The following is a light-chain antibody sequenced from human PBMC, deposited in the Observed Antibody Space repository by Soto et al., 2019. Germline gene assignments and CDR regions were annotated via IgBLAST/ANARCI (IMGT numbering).Light chain of an antibody. Sequence: DIQMTQSPSSLSASVGDRVTITCRASQSISNYLNWYQQKPGKAPKLLIYTASSMQSGVASRFSGSRSETHFTLTISSLQPDDSATYYCQQSFSPLWTFGQGPKVQV. J-gene: IGKJ1*01. CDR2: TAS. V-gene: IGKV1-39*01. CDR1: QSISNY. CDR3: QQSFSPLWT.